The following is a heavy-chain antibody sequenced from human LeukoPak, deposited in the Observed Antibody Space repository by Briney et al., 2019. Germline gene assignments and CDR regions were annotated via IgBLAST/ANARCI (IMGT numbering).Heavy chain of an antibody. J-gene: IGHJ5*02. Sequence: ASVKLSCKASGYTFTGYYMHWVRQAPGQGLEWMGRINPNSGGTNYAQKFQGRVTMTRDTSISTAYMELSRLRSDDTAVYYCTREGYSSGWYREEYNWFDPRGQGTLVTVSS. D-gene: IGHD6-19*01. V-gene: IGHV1-2*06. CDR1: GYTFTGYY. CDR2: INPNSGGT. CDR3: TREGYSSGWYREEYNWFDP.